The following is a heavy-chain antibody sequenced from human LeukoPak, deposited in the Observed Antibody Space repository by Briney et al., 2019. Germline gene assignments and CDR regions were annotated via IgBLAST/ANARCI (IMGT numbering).Heavy chain of an antibody. CDR2: ISYDGSNK. Sequence: GGSLRLSCAASGFTFSSYAMHWVRQAPGKGLGWVAVISYDGSNKYYADSVKGRFTISRDNSRNSLYLQMNSLRAEDTAVYYCAELGITMIGGVWGKGTTVTISS. CDR3: AELGITMIGGV. J-gene: IGHJ6*04. V-gene: IGHV3-30*04. D-gene: IGHD3-10*02. CDR1: GFTFSSYA.